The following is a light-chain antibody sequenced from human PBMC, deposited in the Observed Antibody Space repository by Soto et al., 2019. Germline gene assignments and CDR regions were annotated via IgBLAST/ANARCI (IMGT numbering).Light chain of an antibody. V-gene: IGKV3-11*01. J-gene: IGKJ1*01. CDR1: QRFGKY. CDR2: DTS. CDR3: RQRCNRPPWT. Sequence: EIVTSQSPAALSLSPGERATLSGRASQRFGKYLVWYQQKPGQAPRLRIYDTSSRPTGSPARLSGGGSGTTYSLTISSLEHADVAVYYCRQRCNRPPWTFGQGTKVDIK.